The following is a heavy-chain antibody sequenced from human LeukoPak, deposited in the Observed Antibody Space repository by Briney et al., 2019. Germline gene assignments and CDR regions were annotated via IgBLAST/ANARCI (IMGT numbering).Heavy chain of an antibody. CDR3: ATYFYGKYGSYYFDY. V-gene: IGHV4-4*02. CDR1: GAFITNSHW. Sequence: PSGTLSLTCAVSGAFITNSHWWSWARQPPGKRLEWIGEIYHSGTTNYNPSLQSRVTMSVDKSKNQFSLKLSSVTAADTAVYYCATYFYGKYGSYYFDYWGQGTLVTVSS. CDR2: IYHSGTT. J-gene: IGHJ4*02. D-gene: IGHD4-17*01.